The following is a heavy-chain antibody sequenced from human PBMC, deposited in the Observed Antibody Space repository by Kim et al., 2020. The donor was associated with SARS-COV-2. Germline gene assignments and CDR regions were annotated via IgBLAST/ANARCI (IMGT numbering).Heavy chain of an antibody. Sequence: LKSRVTISVDTSKNQFSLRLNSVTAADTALYYCARDHYGGTSFVLYFYDYWGQGTLVTVSS. J-gene: IGHJ4*02. V-gene: IGHV4-39*02. D-gene: IGHD4-17*01. CDR3: ARDHYGGTSFVLYFYDY.